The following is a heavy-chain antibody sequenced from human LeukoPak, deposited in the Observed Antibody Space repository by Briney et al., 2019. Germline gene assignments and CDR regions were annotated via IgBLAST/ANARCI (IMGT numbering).Heavy chain of an antibody. D-gene: IGHD6-19*01. V-gene: IGHV1-2*02. CDR1: GYTFTGYY. CDR2: INPNSGVT. Sequence: ASVKVSCKASGYTFTGYYIHWVRQAPGQGLEWMGWINPNSGVTNYAQNFQGRVTMTRDTSISTAYMELSRLTSDDTAVYYCARRGAVPVGYLQYWGQGTLVTVSS. J-gene: IGHJ1*01. CDR3: ARRGAVPVGYLQY.